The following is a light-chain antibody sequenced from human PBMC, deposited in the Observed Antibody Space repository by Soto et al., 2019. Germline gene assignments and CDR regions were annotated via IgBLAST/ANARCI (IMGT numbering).Light chain of an antibody. CDR1: SSNIGAGYD. V-gene: IGLV1-40*01. J-gene: IGLJ1*01. CDR2: GNS. Sequence: QSVLPQPPSVSGAPGQRVTISCTGSSSNIGAGYDVHWYQQLPGTAPKLLIYGNSNRPSGVPDRFSGSKSGTSASLAITGLQAEDEADYYCQSYDSSLRVYVFGTGTKVT. CDR3: QSYDSSLRVYV.